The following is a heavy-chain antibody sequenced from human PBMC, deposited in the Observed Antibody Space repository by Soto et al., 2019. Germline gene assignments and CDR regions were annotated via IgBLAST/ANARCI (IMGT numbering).Heavy chain of an antibody. CDR3: TRGGTMVRGATGGGYYDGMDV. J-gene: IGHJ6*02. Sequence: EVQLVESGGGLVQPGGSLKLSCAASGFTFSGSAMHWVRQASGKGLEWVGRIRSKANSYATAYAASVKGRVTISREDSKNTAYLQMNSRKTEDTAVYYCTRGGTMVRGATGGGYYDGMDVWGQGTTVTVSS. CDR2: IRSKANSYAT. V-gene: IGHV3-73*02. CDR1: GFTFSGSA. D-gene: IGHD3-10*01.